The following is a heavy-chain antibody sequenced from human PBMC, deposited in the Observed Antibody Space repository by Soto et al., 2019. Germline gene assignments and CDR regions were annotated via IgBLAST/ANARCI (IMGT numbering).Heavy chain of an antibody. Sequence: QLQLQESGPGLVKPSETLSLTCTVSGGSISSSSYYWGWIRQPPGKGLEWIGSIYYSGSTYYNPSLKSRVTISVDTSKNQFSLKLSSVTAADTAVYYCARHWATVDEGYFDYWGQGTLVTVSS. CDR1: GGSISSSSYY. CDR2: IYYSGST. J-gene: IGHJ4*02. CDR3: ARHWATVDEGYFDY. D-gene: IGHD4-17*01. V-gene: IGHV4-39*01.